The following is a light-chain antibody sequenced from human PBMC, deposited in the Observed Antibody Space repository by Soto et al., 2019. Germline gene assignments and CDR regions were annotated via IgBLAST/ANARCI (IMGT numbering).Light chain of an antibody. CDR3: QTWGTGIVV. J-gene: IGLJ2*01. Sequence: QPVLTQSPSGSASLGASVKLTCTLSSGHSSYAIAWHQQQPEKGPRYLMILNSDGSHNKGGGIPDRFSGSSSGAERYLTISSLQSEDEADYYCQTWGTGIVVFGGGTKLTVL. CDR1: SGHSSYA. CDR2: LNSDGSH. V-gene: IGLV4-69*01.